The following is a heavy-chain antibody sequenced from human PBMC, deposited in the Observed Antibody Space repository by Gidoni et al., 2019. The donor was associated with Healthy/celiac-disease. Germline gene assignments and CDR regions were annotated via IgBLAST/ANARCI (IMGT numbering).Heavy chain of an antibody. Sequence: QVQLVESGGGVVQPGRSLRLSGAVSGFTFSSYAMHWVRQAPGKGLECVAVISYDGSNKYDADSVKGRFTISRDNSKNTLYLQMNSLRAEDTAVYYCARDGVVGDAFDIWGQGTMVTVSS. CDR1: GFTFSSYA. J-gene: IGHJ3*02. D-gene: IGHD3-3*01. CDR3: ARDGVVGDAFDI. CDR2: ISYDGSNK. V-gene: IGHV3-30*04.